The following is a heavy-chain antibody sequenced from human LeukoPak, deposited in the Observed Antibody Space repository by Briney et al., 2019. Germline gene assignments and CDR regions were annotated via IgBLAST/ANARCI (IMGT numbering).Heavy chain of an antibody. CDR3: ARADCSTTSCPMDV. D-gene: IGHD2-2*01. CDR1: GGSISSSSYY. J-gene: IGHJ6*02. V-gene: IGHV4-61*05. Sequence: TSETLSLTCTVSGGSISSSSYYWGWIRQPPGKGLEWIGYIYDSGSTSYNPSLKSRVTISVDTSKNQFSLKLSSVTAADTAVYYCARADCSTTSCPMDVWGQGTTVTVSS. CDR2: IYDSGST.